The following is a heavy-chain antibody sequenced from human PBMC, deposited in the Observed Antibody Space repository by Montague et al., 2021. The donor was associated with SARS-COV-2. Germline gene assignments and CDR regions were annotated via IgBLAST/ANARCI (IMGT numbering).Heavy chain of an antibody. CDR3: ASSGITLTGLDAFDI. Sequence: CAISGDSVSSKSVAWNWIRRSPSRGLEWLGRTYYRSKWDSDYAEXVKXRLVITPDTSKNQVSLQLNSVIPEDTAVYFCASSGITLTGLDAFDIWGQGTMVTVSS. J-gene: IGHJ3*02. V-gene: IGHV6-1*01. CDR2: TYYRSKWDS. CDR1: GDSVSSKSVA. D-gene: IGHD3-9*01.